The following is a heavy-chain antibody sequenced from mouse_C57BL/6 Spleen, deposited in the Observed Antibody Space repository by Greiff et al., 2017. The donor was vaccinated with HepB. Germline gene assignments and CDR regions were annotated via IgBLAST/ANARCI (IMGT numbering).Heavy chain of an antibody. CDR3: ARDRGSGYDGYAMDY. J-gene: IGHJ4*01. D-gene: IGHD2-2*01. Sequence: DVMLVESGGGLVKPGGSLKLSCAASGFTFSSYAMSWVRQTPEKRLEWVATISDGGSYTYYPDNVKGRFTISRDNAENNLYLQMSHLKSEDTAMYYCARDRGSGYDGYAMDYWGQGTSVTVSS. CDR2: ISDGGSYT. CDR1: GFTFSSYA. V-gene: IGHV5-4*01.